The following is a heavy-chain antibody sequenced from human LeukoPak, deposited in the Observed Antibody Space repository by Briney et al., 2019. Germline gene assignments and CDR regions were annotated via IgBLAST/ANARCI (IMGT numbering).Heavy chain of an antibody. CDR3: AREYYDILTGSQTPVFDY. V-gene: IGHV4-59*01. CDR2: IYYSGST. D-gene: IGHD3-9*01. Sequence: SETLSLTCTVSGGSISSYYWSWIRQPPEKGLEWIGYIYYSGSTNYNPSLKSRVTISVDTSKNQFSLKLSSVTAADTAVYYCAREYYDILTGSQTPVFDYWGQGTLVTVSS. CDR1: GGSISSYY. J-gene: IGHJ4*02.